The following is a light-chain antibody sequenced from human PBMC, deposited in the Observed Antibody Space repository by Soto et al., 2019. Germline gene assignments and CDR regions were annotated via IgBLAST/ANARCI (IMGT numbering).Light chain of an antibody. CDR2: DAS. CDR3: QQRSNWPLT. CDR1: QSVSSA. V-gene: IGKV3-11*01. Sequence: EIVMTQSPDTLSVYPGERATLSCRASQSVSSALAWYQHKPGQAPRLLIYDASNRATGIPARFSGSGSGTDFTLTISSLEPEDFAVYYCQQRSNWPLTFGGGTKVDI. J-gene: IGKJ4*01.